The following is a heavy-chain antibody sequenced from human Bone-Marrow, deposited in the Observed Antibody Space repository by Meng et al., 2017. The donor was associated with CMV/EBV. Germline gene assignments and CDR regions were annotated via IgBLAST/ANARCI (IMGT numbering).Heavy chain of an antibody. CDR2: IYYSGST. D-gene: IGHD3-3*01. CDR1: GGSISSSSYY. J-gene: IGHJ6*02. CDR3: ARSITIFGVVRRGNYYGMDV. Sequence: SETLSLTCTVSGGSISSSSYYWGWIRQPPGKGLEWIGSIYYSGSTYYNPSLKSRVTISVDTSKNQFSLKLSSVTAADTAVYYCARSITIFGVVRRGNYYGMDVWGQGPTDTVSS. V-gene: IGHV4-39*07.